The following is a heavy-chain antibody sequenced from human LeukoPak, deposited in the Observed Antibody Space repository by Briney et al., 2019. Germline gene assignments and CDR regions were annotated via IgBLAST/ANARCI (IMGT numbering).Heavy chain of an antibody. Sequence: ASVKVSCKASGYTFTSYDINWVRQATGQGLEWMGWMNPNSGNTGYAQKFQGRVTMTRNTSISTAYMKLSSLRSEDTAVYYCARGLVKVRFGHYYYYGMDVWGQGTTVTVSS. V-gene: IGHV1-8*01. CDR2: MNPNSGNT. CDR1: GYTFTSYD. D-gene: IGHD3-3*01. J-gene: IGHJ6*02. CDR3: ARGLVKVRFGHYYYYGMDV.